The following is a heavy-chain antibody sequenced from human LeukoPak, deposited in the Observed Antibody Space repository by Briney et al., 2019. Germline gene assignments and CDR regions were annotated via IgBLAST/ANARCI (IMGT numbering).Heavy chain of an antibody. V-gene: IGHV3-30*02. CDR2: IRYDGSNK. D-gene: IGHD2-21*01. CDR1: GFTFSSYG. J-gene: IGHJ6*03. CDR3: ARDRLDYMDV. Sequence: PGGSLRLSCAASGFTFSSYGMHWVRQAPGKGLEWVAFIRYDGSNKYYADSVKGRFTISRDNSKNSLYLQMNSLRAEDTAVYYCARDRLDYMDVWGKGTTVTVSS.